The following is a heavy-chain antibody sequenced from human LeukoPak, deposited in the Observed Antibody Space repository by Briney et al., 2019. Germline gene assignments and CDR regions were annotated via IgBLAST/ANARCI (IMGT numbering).Heavy chain of an antibody. CDR3: ATYPFRGATHYFDY. Sequence: PSETLSLTCTVSGGSISSYYWSWIRQPPGKGLEWIAYIYYSGSTNYNPSLKSRVTISVDTSKNQFSLKLSSVTAADTAVYYCATYPFRGATHYFDYWGLGILVTVSS. V-gene: IGHV4-59*01. J-gene: IGHJ4*02. CDR2: IYYSGST. CDR1: GGSISSYY. D-gene: IGHD3-10*01.